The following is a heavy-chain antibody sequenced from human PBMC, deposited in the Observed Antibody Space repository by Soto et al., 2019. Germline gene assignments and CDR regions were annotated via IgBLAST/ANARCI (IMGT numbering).Heavy chain of an antibody. CDR1: GGSISSYY. CDR3: ARMVRGGGSIDTDY. Sequence: QVQLQESGPGLVKPSETLSLTCTVSGGSISSYYWSWIRQPPGKGLEWIGYIYYSGSTNYNPSLKSRVTISVDTSKNQFSLKLSSVTAADTAVYYCARMVRGGGSIDTDYWGQGTLVTVSS. J-gene: IGHJ4*02. CDR2: IYYSGST. D-gene: IGHD3-10*01. V-gene: IGHV4-59*01.